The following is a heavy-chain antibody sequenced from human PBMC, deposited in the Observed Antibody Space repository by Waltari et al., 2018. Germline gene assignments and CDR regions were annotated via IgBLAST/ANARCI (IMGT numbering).Heavy chain of an antibody. V-gene: IGHV1-8*01. J-gene: IGHJ4*02. CDR2: MNPKSGNT. CDR1: GYTFTSYD. Sequence: QVQLVQSGAEVKKPGASVKVSCKASGYTFTSYDINWVRQATGQGLEWMGWMNPKSGNTGYAQKFQGRVTMTRNTSISTAYMELSSLRSEDTAVYYCARGLGGVLAAAVAPDYWGQGTLVTVSS. CDR3: ARGLGGVLAAAVAPDY. D-gene: IGHD6-13*01.